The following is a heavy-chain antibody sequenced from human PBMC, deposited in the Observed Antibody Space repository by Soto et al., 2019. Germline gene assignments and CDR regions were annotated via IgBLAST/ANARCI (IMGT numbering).Heavy chain of an antibody. D-gene: IGHD3-22*01. CDR2: IYPGDSDT. CDR3: ARFSLINYFDSRGYPPQKNWFDP. J-gene: IGHJ5*02. CDR1: GYSFTSYW. Sequence: PGESLKISCKGSGYSFTSYWIGWVRQMPGKGLEWMGIIYPGDSDTRYSPSFQGQVTISADKSISTAYLQWSSLKASDAAMYYCARFSLINYFDSRGYPPQKNWFDPWGQGTLVTVSS. V-gene: IGHV5-51*01.